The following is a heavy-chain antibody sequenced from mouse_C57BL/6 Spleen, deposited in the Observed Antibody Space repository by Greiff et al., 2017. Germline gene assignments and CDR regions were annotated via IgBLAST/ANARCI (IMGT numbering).Heavy chain of an antibody. CDR1: GYAFTHYL. D-gene: IGHD1-1*01. Sequence: QVQLKQSGAELVRPGTSVKVSCKASGYAFTHYLIEWVKQRPGQGLEWIGVINPGSGGTNYNEQFKGKATLTADKSSSTAYMQLSSLTSEDSAVYFCARESFTTVASYAMDYWGQGTSVTVSS. V-gene: IGHV1-54*01. CDR3: ARESFTTVASYAMDY. CDR2: INPGSGGT. J-gene: IGHJ4*01.